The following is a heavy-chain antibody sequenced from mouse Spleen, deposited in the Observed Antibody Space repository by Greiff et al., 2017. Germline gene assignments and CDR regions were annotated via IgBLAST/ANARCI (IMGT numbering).Heavy chain of an antibody. CDR3: AKTTVERAWFAY. CDR1: GFNIKDYY. V-gene: IGHV14-2*01. Sequence: EVQLVESGAELVKPGASVKLSCTASGFNIKDYYMHWVKQRTEQGLEWIGRIDPEDGETKYAPKFQGKATITADTSSNTAYLQLSSLTSEDTAVYYCAKTTVERAWFAYWGQGTLVTVSA. J-gene: IGHJ3*01. D-gene: IGHD1-1*01. CDR2: IDPEDGET.